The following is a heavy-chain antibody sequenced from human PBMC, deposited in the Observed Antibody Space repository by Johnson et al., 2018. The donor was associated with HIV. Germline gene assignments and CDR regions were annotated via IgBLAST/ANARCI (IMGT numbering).Heavy chain of an antibody. D-gene: IGHD2-15*01. J-gene: IGHJ3*02. Sequence: VQLVESGGGLVQSGGSLRLSCGASGFSVSNNYMNWVRQAPGKGLEWVSVLYSGGSTYYADSVKGRFTISRDNSKNTLYLQMNSLRAEDTAVYYCAKDAYCSGGRCYGFGAFDIWGQGTMVTVSS. V-gene: IGHV3-66*01. CDR2: LYSGGST. CDR3: AKDAYCSGGRCYGFGAFDI. CDR1: GFSVSNNY.